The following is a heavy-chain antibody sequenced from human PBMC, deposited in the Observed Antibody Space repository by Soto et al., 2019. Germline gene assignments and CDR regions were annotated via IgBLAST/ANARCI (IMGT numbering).Heavy chain of an antibody. CDR2: IDGSGGTT. J-gene: IGHJ5*02. CDR1: GFPFSSTD. CDR3: AKNSGWFNT. V-gene: IGHV3-23*01. D-gene: IGHD3-10*01. Sequence: EFQVLQSGGGLVQPGGSLTLSCAASGFPFSSTDMTWVRQAPGKGLEWVSTIDGSGGTTYYADSVKGRFTISRDNSINTVFLQMNSLSADDTGLYFCAKNSGWFNTWGQGALVTVSS.